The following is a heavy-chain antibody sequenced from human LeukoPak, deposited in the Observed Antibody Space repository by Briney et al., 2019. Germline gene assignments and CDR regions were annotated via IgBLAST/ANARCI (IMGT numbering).Heavy chain of an antibody. D-gene: IGHD3-9*01. CDR1: GGTFSSYA. CDR3: ARHYYDILTGYSDY. CDR2: IIPIFGTA. Sequence: SVKVSCKASGGTFSSYAISWVRQAPGQGLEWMGGIIPIFGTANYAQKFQGRVTITADESTSTAYMELSSLRSEDTAVYYCARHYYDILTGYSDYWGQGTLVTVSS. J-gene: IGHJ4*02. V-gene: IGHV1-69*13.